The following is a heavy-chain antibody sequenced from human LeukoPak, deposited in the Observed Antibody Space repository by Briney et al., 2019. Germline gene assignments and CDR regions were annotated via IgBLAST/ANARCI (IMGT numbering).Heavy chain of an antibody. J-gene: IGHJ4*02. Sequence: SETLSLTCTVSGYSISSGYYWGWIRQPPGKGLEWIGSIYHSGSTYYNPSLKSRVTISVDKSKNQFSLKLSSVTAADTAVYYCAREVYGSGPFDYWGQGTLVTVSS. CDR3: AREVYGSGPFDY. V-gene: IGHV4-38-2*02. CDR1: GYSISSGYY. D-gene: IGHD3-10*01. CDR2: IYHSGST.